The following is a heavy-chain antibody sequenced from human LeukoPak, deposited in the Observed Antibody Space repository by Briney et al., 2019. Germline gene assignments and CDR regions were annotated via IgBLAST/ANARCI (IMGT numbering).Heavy chain of an antibody. J-gene: IGHJ5*02. CDR2: INPSGGST. Sequence: GASVKVSCKASGYTFTSYYMHWVRQAPGQGLEWMGIINPSGGSTSYAQKFQGRVTMTRDMSTSTVYMELSSLRSEDTAVYYCARDIAVAGRGSWFDPWGQGTLVTVSS. CDR3: ARDIAVAGRGSWFDP. V-gene: IGHV1-46*01. CDR1: GYTFTSYY. D-gene: IGHD6-19*01.